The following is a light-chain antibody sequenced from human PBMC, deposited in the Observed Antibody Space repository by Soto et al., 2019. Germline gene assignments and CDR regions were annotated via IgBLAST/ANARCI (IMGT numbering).Light chain of an antibody. V-gene: IGLV1-40*01. Sequence: QSVLTQPPSVSGAPGQKVTISCTRSSSNIGAAYDVHWYQHLPGTAPKLLIYGNNNRPSGVPDRFSGSKSGTSASLAITGLQAEDEADYYCQSHDSSLSGWVFGGGTKVTVL. CDR2: GNN. CDR3: QSHDSSLSGWV. CDR1: SSNIGAAYD. J-gene: IGLJ3*02.